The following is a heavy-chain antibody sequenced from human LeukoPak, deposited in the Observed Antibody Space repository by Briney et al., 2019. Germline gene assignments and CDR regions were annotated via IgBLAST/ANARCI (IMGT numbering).Heavy chain of an antibody. D-gene: IGHD4-23*01. V-gene: IGHV3-48*02. CDR2: ISSSSSTI. Sequence: GGSLRLSCAASGFTVSSNYMSWVRQAPGKGLEWVSYISSSSSTIYYADSVKGRFTISRDNAKNSLYLQMNSLRDEDTAVYYCARRDGGKSSFDYWGQGTLVTVSS. CDR3: ARRDGGKSSFDY. CDR1: GFTVSSNY. J-gene: IGHJ4*02.